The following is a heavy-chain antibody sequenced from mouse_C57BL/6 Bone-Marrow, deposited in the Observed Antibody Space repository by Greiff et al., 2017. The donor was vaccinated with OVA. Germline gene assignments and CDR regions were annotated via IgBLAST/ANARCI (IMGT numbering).Heavy chain of an antibody. CDR2: IYPGGGYT. CDR1: GYTFTNYW. V-gene: IGHV1-63*01. Sequence: VQLQQSGAELVRPGPSVKMSCKASGYTFTNYWIGWAKQRPGHGLEWIGDIYPGGGYTNYNEKFKGKATLTADKSSSTAYMQFSSLTSEDSAIYYCARGPVVEGYFDVWGTGTTVTVSS. CDR3: ARGPVVEGYFDV. D-gene: IGHD1-1*01. J-gene: IGHJ1*03.